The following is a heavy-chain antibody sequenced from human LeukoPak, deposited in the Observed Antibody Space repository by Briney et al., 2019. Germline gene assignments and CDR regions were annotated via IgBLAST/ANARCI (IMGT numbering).Heavy chain of an antibody. D-gene: IGHD3-3*02. CDR3: ARRASDPRAATFDYFDY. J-gene: IGHJ4*02. CDR2: IYPGDADT. V-gene: IGHV5-51*01. CDR1: GYSFSTYW. Sequence: GESLKISCKGSGYSFSTYWIGWVRPMPGKGLGWMGIIYPGDADTRYSPSFQGQVTISADKSISTAYLQWSSLKASDTARYYCARRASDPRAATFDYFDYWGQGTLVTVSS.